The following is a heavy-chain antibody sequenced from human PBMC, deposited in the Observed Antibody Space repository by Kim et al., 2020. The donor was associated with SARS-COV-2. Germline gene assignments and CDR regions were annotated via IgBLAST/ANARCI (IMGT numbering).Heavy chain of an antibody. Sequence: GGSLRLSCAASGFTFSVYWMSWVRQAPGKGLEWVANIKQDGSEKYYVDSVKGRFTISRDNAKNSLYLQLNSLRAEDTAVYYCARRSFGHYYFDYWGQGTLVTVSS. D-gene: IGHD3-10*01. CDR1: GFTFSVYW. CDR2: IKQDGSEK. V-gene: IGHV3-7*03. CDR3: ARRSFGHYYFDY. J-gene: IGHJ4*02.